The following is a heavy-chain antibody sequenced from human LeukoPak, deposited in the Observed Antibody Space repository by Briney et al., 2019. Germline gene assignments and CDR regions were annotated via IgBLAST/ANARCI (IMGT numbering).Heavy chain of an antibody. D-gene: IGHD6-13*01. V-gene: IGHV4-39*07. CDR2: IYHSGST. Sequence: PSETLSLTCTVSGGSVSSGSYYWGWIRQPPGKGLEWIGSIYHSGSTYYIPSLKSRVTISVDTSKNQFSLKLSSVTAADTAVYYCARRKGVAAAGRNWFDPWGQGTLVTVSS. CDR1: GGSVSSGSYY. CDR3: ARRKGVAAAGRNWFDP. J-gene: IGHJ5*02.